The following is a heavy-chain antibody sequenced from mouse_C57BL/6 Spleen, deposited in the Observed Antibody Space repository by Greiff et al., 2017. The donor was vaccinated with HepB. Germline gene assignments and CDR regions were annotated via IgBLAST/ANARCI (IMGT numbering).Heavy chain of an antibody. CDR2: IHPSDSDT. Sequence: QVQLQQPGAELVKPGASVKVSCKASGYTFTSYWMHWVKQRPGQGLEWIGRIHPSDSDTNYNQKFKGKATLTVDKSSSTAYMQLSSLTSEDSAVYYCAIKWDYGNYAGTYYAMDYWGQGTSVTVSS. V-gene: IGHV1-74*01. CDR3: AIKWDYGNYAGTYYAMDY. D-gene: IGHD2-1*01. J-gene: IGHJ4*01. CDR1: GYTFTSYW.